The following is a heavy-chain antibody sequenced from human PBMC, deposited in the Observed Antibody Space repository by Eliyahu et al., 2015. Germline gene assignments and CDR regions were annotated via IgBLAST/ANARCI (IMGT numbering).Heavy chain of an antibody. CDR3: AREFTAPAGHRFIDY. CDR2: ITSSGSTK. V-gene: IGHV3-11*01. D-gene: IGHD2-2*01. Sequence: QVQLVESXGGLVKPGGSLRLSCTXSGXPFXDYYMSWIRQAPGKGLEWISYITSSGSTKYYADSVEGRFTIPRDNAKKSLFLQLNSLRAEDTAVYYCAREFTAPAGHRFIDYWGQGTLVTVSS. J-gene: IGHJ4*02. CDR1: GXPFXDYY.